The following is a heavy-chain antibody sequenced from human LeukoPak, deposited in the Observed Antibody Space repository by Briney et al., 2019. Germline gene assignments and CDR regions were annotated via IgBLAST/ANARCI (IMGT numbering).Heavy chain of an antibody. CDR2: ISGSGGTT. Sequence: GGSPRPSFAVSGLSSRTFAMTSGRQAPGKGLDWVSSISGSGGTTFYADSVKGRFIISRDSSKNTLYLQMNSLGVEDTAVYYCERLGSSSQSDYWGQGTLVTVSS. CDR1: GLSSRTFA. V-gene: IGHV3-23*01. D-gene: IGHD3-10*01. J-gene: IGHJ4*02. CDR3: ERLGSSSQSDY.